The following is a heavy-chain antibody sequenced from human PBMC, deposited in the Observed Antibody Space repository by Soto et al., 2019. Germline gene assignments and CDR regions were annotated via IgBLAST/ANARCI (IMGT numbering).Heavy chain of an antibody. Sequence: SLTCAVYGGSFSGYYWSWIRQPPGKGLEWIGEINHSGSTNYNPSLKSRVTISVDTSKNQFSLKLSSVTAADTAVYYCARAYGSGSYYNSYYFDYWGQGTLVTVSS. CDR3: ARAYGSGSYYNSYYFDY. V-gene: IGHV4-34*01. CDR2: INHSGST. D-gene: IGHD3-10*01. J-gene: IGHJ4*02. CDR1: GGSFSGYY.